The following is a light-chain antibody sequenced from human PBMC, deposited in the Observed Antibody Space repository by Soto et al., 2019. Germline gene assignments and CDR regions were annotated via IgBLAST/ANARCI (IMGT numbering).Light chain of an antibody. CDR2: GAS. V-gene: IGKV3-20*01. Sequence: EIVLTQSPGTLSLSPGERATLSCRASQSVSSSYLAWYQQKPGQAPRLLIYGASSRATGIPDRFSGSGSGTDFILTISRLEPEDFAVYYCQQYGSSRTLGQGTKVDLK. J-gene: IGKJ1*01. CDR3: QQYGSSRT. CDR1: QSVSSSY.